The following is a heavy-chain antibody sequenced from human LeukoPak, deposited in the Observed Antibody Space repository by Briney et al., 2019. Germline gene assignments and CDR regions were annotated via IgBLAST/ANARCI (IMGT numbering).Heavy chain of an antibody. CDR3: ARAGAVVTALFDY. Sequence: PSQTLSLTCTVSGGSISSGGYYWSWIRQPPGKGLEWIGYIYHSGSTYYNPSLKSRVTISVDRSKNQFSLKLSSVTAADTAVYYCARAGAVVTALFDYWGQGTLVTVSS. V-gene: IGHV4-30-2*01. CDR1: GGSISSGGYY. D-gene: IGHD4-23*01. J-gene: IGHJ4*02. CDR2: IYHSGST.